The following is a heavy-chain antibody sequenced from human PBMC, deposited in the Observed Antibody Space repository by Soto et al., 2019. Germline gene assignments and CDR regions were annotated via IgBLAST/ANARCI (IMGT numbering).Heavy chain of an antibody. J-gene: IGHJ4*02. D-gene: IGHD3-3*01. CDR1: GFTFSSCA. CDR2: ISYDGSNE. CDR3: ARDKRDLRFLEWSYYFDY. Sequence: GGSLRLSCAASGFTFSSCAMHWVRQAPGKGLEWVAVISYDGSNEYYADFVKGRFTVSRDNSKNTLYLQVNSLRAEDTAVYYFARDKRDLRFLEWSYYFDYWGQGTLVTVSS. V-gene: IGHV3-30-3*01.